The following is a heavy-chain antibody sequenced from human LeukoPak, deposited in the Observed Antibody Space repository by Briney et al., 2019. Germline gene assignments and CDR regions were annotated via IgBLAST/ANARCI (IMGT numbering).Heavy chain of an antibody. V-gene: IGHV1-69*05. CDR2: IIPIFGTA. D-gene: IGHD2-2*02. CDR3: ARDRRYCSSTSCYTHAFDI. Sequence: ASVKVSCKASGGTFSSYAISWVRQAPGQGLEWMGGIIPIFGTANYAQKFQGRVTITTDESTSTAYMELSSPRSEDTAVYYCARDRRYCSSTSCYTHAFDIWGQGTMVTVSS. CDR1: GGTFSSYA. J-gene: IGHJ3*02.